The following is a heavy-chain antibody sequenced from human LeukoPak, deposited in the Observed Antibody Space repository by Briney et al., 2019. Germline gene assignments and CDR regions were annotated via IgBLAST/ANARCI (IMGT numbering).Heavy chain of an antibody. CDR3: ARPHYSSIWPTLGFDP. D-gene: IGHD6-13*01. CDR1: GYTFTSYD. J-gene: IGHJ5*02. CDR2: MNPNSGNT. V-gene: IGHV1-8*01. Sequence: GASVKVSCKASGYTFTSYDINWVRQATGQGLEWMGWMNPNSGNTGYAQKFQGRVTMTRDTSISTAYMELSSLTSEDTAVYYCARPHYSSIWPTLGFDPWGQGTLVTVSS.